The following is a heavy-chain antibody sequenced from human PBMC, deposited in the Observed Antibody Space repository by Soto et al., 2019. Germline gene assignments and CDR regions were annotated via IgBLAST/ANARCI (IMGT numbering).Heavy chain of an antibody. V-gene: IGHV3-11*06. D-gene: IGHD3-3*01. CDR1: GFTLSDYY. CDR3: ARVEGQYIDY. Sequence: GGSLRLSCAASGFTLSDYYMMSWIRQAPGKGLEWLSYITCSSSDTNYADSVKGRFTISRDNSNNTLYLQMNSLRAEDTAVYYCARVEGQYIDYWGQGILVTVSS. CDR2: ITCSSSDT. J-gene: IGHJ4*02.